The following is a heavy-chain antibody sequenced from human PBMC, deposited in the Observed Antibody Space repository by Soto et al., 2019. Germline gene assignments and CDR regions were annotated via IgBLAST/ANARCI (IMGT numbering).Heavy chain of an antibody. V-gene: IGHV4-59*01. CDR3: ARRYGGNFDY. CDR2: IYYSGRT. Sequence: QVQLQESGPGLVKPSETLSLTCTVSGGSISSYYWSWIRQPPGKGLEWIGYIYYSGRTNYNPSLTRRVTISVDTSKNQFSLKLSSVTAADTAVYYCARRYGGNFDYWGQGTLVTVSS. J-gene: IGHJ4*02. CDR1: GGSISSYY. D-gene: IGHD1-26*01.